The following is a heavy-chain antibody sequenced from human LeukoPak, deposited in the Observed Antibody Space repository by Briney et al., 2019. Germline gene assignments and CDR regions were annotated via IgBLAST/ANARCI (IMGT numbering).Heavy chain of an antibody. CDR3: ARDDHSSSPSGAADYYYYYYMDV. V-gene: IGHV1-24*01. CDR1: GYTLTELS. D-gene: IGHD6-13*01. J-gene: IGHJ6*03. CDR2: FDPEDGET. Sequence: ASVKVSCKVSGYTLTELSMHWVRQAPGKGLEWMGGFDPEDGETIYAQKFQGRVTMTEDTSTDTAYMELSSLRSEDTAVYYCARDDHSSSPSGAADYYYYYYMDVWGKGTTVTVSS.